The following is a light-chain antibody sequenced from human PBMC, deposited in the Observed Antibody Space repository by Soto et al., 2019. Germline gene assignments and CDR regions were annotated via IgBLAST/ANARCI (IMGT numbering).Light chain of an antibody. Sequence: QSVLTQPASVSGSPGQSITISCTGTSSDVGTYNLVSWYQQHPGKAPKLMLYEGSKRPSGVSNRFSGSNSGNTASLTISGLQAEDEADYYCCSYAAGSAPYVFETGTKVTVL. CDR1: SSDVGTYNL. J-gene: IGLJ1*01. CDR3: CSYAAGSAPYV. CDR2: EGS. V-gene: IGLV2-23*01.